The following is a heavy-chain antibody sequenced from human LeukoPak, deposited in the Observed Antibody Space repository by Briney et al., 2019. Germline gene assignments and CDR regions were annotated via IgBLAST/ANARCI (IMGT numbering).Heavy chain of an antibody. CDR1: GFTFNTYV. D-gene: IGHD3-3*01. V-gene: IGHV3-30*02. J-gene: IGHJ4*02. CDR2: IHYDGSNK. Sequence: GGSLRLSCVASGFTFNTYVMHWVRQAPGKGLEWVAFIHYDGSNKYYADSVKGRFTISRDNAKNSLYLQMNSLRAEDTAVYYCASLPPYYDFWSGESYWGQGTLVTVSS. CDR3: ASLPPYYDFWSGESY.